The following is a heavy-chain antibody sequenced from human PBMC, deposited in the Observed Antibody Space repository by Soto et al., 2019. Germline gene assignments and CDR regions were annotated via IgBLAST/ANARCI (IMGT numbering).Heavy chain of an antibody. V-gene: IGHV3-23*01. Sequence: EVQLLESGGGLVQPGGSLRLSCAASGFTFSSYAMSWVRQAPGKGLEWVSAISGSGGSTYYADSVKGRFTISRDNSKNTLYLQLNSLRAEDTAVYYCAKMGRITMISARYFQHWGQGTLVTVSS. CDR2: ISGSGGST. J-gene: IGHJ1*01. D-gene: IGHD3-22*01. CDR1: GFTFSSYA. CDR3: AKMGRITMISARYFQH.